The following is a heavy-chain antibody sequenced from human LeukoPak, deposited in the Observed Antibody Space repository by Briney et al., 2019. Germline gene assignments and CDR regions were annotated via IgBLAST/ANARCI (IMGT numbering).Heavy chain of an antibody. V-gene: IGHV1-18*01. CDR3: ARDRGSLAVSDLRMSDY. CDR2: ISVDNYDT. J-gene: IGHJ4*02. D-gene: IGHD6-19*01. Sequence: ASVKVSCKTSGYIFTNYGISWVRQAPGQGLEWMGWISVDNYDTNYAQKFQDRVTMTTDRSSNTAYMELGRLTFDDTAVYYCARDRGSLAVSDLRMSDYWGQGTLVTVSS. CDR1: GYIFTNYG.